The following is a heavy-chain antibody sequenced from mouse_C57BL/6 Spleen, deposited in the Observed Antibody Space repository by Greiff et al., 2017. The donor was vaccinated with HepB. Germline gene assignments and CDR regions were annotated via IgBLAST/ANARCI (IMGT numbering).Heavy chain of an antibody. J-gene: IGHJ4*01. CDR3: ASRNYAMDY. Sequence: EVKLMESGPGLVKPSQSLSLTCSVTGYSITSGYYWNWIRQFPGNKLEWMGYISYDGSNNYNPSLKNRISITRDTSKNQFFLKLNSVTTEEPAQYYCASRNYAMDYWGQGTSVTVSS. V-gene: IGHV3-6*01. CDR1: GYSITSGYY. CDR2: ISYDGSN.